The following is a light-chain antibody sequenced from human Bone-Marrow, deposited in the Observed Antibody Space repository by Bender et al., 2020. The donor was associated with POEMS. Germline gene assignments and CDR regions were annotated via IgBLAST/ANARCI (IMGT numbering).Light chain of an antibody. J-gene: IGLJ1*01. CDR3: CSFAGNYV. CDR2: EVN. Sequence: QSVLTQPPSVSGSPGQSITISCTGTGSDVGGYNLVSWYQQNPGKAPELLIYEVNKRPSGVSDRFSGSKSGNTASLTISGLQAEDEADYYCCSFAGNYVFGTGTKVTVL. V-gene: IGLV2-23*02. CDR1: GSDVGGYNL.